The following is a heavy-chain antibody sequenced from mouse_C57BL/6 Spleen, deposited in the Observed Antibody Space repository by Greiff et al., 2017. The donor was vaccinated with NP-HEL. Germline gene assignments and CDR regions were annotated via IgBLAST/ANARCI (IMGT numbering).Heavy chain of an antibody. Sequence: QVPLQQSGAELARPGASVKLSCKASGSTFTSYGISWVKQRTGQGLEWIGEICPRSGTTYYNEKFKGKATLTAEKSSSTAYMELRSLTSEDSAVYFCARDLITTVVAEGAMDYWGQGTSVTVSS. CDR1: GSTFTSYG. V-gene: IGHV1-81*01. CDR2: ICPRSGTT. CDR3: ARDLITTVVAEGAMDY. J-gene: IGHJ4*01. D-gene: IGHD1-1*01.